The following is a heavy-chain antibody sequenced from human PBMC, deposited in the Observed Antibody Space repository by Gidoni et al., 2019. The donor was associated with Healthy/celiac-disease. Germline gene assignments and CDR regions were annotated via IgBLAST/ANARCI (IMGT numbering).Heavy chain of an antibody. Sequence: EVQLVESGVGLVQPGGSLGLSCAASGFTFSSYSMNWVRQAPGKGLEWFSYISSSSSTIYYADSVKGRFTISRDNAKNSLYLQMNSLRDEDTAVDYCARDIGRYFDWLPPPFDYWGQGTLVTVSS. CDR2: ISSSSSTI. D-gene: IGHD3-9*01. CDR1: GFTFSSYS. CDR3: ARDIGRYFDWLPPPFDY. V-gene: IGHV3-48*02. J-gene: IGHJ4*02.